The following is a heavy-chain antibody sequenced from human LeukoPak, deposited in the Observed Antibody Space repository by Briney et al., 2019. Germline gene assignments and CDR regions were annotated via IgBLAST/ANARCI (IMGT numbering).Heavy chain of an antibody. Sequence: GRSLRLSCATSGFTFSHYGMHWVRQAPGKGLEWVAVIWSDGTNRYYGDPVKGRFTISRDNFQRTVYLQTDSLRAEDTAVYYCAKDAQRGFDYSNSLDKWGQGTLVTVSS. CDR1: GFTFSHYG. CDR2: IWSDGTNR. CDR3: AKDAQRGFDYSNSLDK. D-gene: IGHD4-11*01. J-gene: IGHJ4*02. V-gene: IGHV3-33*06.